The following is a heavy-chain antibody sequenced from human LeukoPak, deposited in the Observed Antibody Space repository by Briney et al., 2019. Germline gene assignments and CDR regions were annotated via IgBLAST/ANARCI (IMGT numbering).Heavy chain of an antibody. V-gene: IGHV1-2*02. J-gene: IGHJ5*02. D-gene: IGHD2-21*01. CDR3: ARDCGGEFGDFSHPYNCFDP. CDR1: GYTFTGYY. Sequence: GASVKVSCKASGYTFTGYYMHWVRQAPGQGLEWMGWINPNSGGTNYAQRFQGRVTMTRDTSISTAYMELSRLRFDDTALYYCARDCGGEFGDFSHPYNCFDPWGQGTLVTVSS. CDR2: INPNSGGT.